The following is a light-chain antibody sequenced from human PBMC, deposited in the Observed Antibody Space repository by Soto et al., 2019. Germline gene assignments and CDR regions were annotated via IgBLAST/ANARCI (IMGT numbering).Light chain of an antibody. CDR1: QNVLYSSNNKNY. Sequence: DIVMTQSPDSLAVSLGERATINCKSSQNVLYSSNNKNYVAWYQQKPRQPPKLLIYWASTRESGVPDRFSGSGSGTDFTLTISSLQAEDVAVYYCHQYYTTPHTFGQGTNLQIK. J-gene: IGKJ2*01. CDR3: HQYYTTPHT. V-gene: IGKV4-1*01. CDR2: WAS.